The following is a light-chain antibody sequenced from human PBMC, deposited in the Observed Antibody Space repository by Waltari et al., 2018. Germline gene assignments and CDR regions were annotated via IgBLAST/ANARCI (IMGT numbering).Light chain of an antibody. CDR2: HAX. CDR3: QQRSNWPPT. J-gene: IGKJ4*01. CDR1: QSVSSY. Sequence: EIVLTQSPATLSLSPGERATLPCRASQSVSSYLAWYQQNPGQATRPLIHHAXXRXXGIPXXXSGXXSGTXFTXTXXSLEPEDFAVYYCQQRSNWPPTFGGGTKVEIK. V-gene: IGKV3-11*01.